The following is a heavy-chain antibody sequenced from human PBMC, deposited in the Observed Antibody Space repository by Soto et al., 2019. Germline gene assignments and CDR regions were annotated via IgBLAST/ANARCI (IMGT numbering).Heavy chain of an antibody. J-gene: IGHJ5*02. CDR2: INAGNGNT. Sequence: QVQLVQSGAEVKKPGASVKVSCKASGYTFTSYAMHWVRQAPGQRIEWMGWINAGNGNTKYSQKFQGRGTITRDTSASTAYMELSILRSEDTAVYDCAAGISLYIWFDPCGQGTLVTVSS. CDR1: GYTFTSYA. D-gene: IGHD6-13*01. V-gene: IGHV1-3*01. CDR3: AAGISLYIWFDP.